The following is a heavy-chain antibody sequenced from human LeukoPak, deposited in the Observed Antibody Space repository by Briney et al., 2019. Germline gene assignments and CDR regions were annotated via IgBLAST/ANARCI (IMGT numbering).Heavy chain of an antibody. J-gene: IGHJ4*02. D-gene: IGHD2-21*02. V-gene: IGHV4-34*01. CDR3: TRMTAGHDY. CDR2: INHSGYT. Sequence: PSETLSLTCAVSGVSFDDYYWAWVRQTPGKGLEWIGEINHSGYTNDSPSLKSRVTLSIDTSRKQFSLNLRSVTVADTGIYYCTRMTAGHDYWGQGTLVTVSS. CDR1: GVSFDDYY.